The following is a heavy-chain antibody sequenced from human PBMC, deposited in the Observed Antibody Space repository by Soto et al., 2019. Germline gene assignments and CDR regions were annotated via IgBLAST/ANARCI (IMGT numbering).Heavy chain of an antibody. CDR3: ARPYSSGWYDGWFDP. D-gene: IGHD6-19*01. V-gene: IGHV1-69*13. J-gene: IGHJ5*02. CDR1: GGTFSSYA. CDR2: IIPIFVTA. Sequence: SVKVSCKASGGTFSSYAISWVRQAPGQGLEWMGGIIPIFVTANYAQKFQGRVTITADESTSTAYMELSSLRSEDTAVYYCARPYSSGWYDGWFDPWGQGTLVTVSS.